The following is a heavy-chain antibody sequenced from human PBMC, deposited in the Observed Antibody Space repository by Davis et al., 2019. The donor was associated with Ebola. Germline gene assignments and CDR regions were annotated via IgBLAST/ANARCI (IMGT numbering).Heavy chain of an antibody. CDR3: TRGWLRGGMDV. CDR2: TYYNSKWYN. Sequence: PSETLSLTCAISGDSVSINSGGWNWIRQSPSRGLEWLGRTYYNSKWYNDYAVSVKSRITISPDTSKNQFSLQVNSVTPDDTAVYYCTRGWLRGGMDVWGKGTMVTVSS. J-gene: IGHJ6*04. CDR1: GDSVSINSGG. V-gene: IGHV6-1*01. D-gene: IGHD5-12*01.